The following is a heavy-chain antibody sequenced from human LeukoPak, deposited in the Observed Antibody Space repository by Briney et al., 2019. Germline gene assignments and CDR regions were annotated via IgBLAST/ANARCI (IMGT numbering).Heavy chain of an antibody. CDR1: GGSISSYY. V-gene: IGHV4-59*01. Sequence: SETLSLTCTVSGGSISSYYWSWIRRPPGKGLEWIGYIYYSGSTNYNPSLKSRVTISVDTSKNQFSLKLSSVTAADTAVYYCARENYGDYESALDYWGQGTLVTVSS. CDR3: ARENYGDYESALDY. D-gene: IGHD4-17*01. J-gene: IGHJ4*02. CDR2: IYYSGST.